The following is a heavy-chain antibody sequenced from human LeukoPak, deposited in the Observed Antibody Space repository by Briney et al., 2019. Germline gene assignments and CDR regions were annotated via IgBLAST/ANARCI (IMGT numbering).Heavy chain of an antibody. V-gene: IGHV1-2*02. Sequence: GASVKVSCKASGYTFTGYYMHWVRQAPGQGLEWMGWINPNSGGTNYAQKFQGRVTMTRDTSISTAYMELSRLRSDDTAVYYCARWTDIVVVPAAIPRFLEWLPKTTYYFDYWGQGTLVTVSS. CDR2: INPNSGGT. J-gene: IGHJ4*02. CDR1: GYTFTGYY. CDR3: ARWTDIVVVPAAIPRFLEWLPKTTYYFDY. D-gene: IGHD2-2*01.